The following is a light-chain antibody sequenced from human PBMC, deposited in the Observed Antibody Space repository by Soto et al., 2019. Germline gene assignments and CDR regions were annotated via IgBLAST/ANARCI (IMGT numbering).Light chain of an antibody. J-gene: IGKJ5*01. CDR1: QTVSSSS. CDR3: QQFGSSPPLT. Sequence: EIVLTQSPGTLSLSPGERATLSCRASQTVSSSSLAWYQQKPGQAPRLLISGASSRATGIPDRFSGSGSGTDFTLTISRLEPEDFAVYYCQQFGSSPPLTFGQGTRLEIK. CDR2: GAS. V-gene: IGKV3-20*01.